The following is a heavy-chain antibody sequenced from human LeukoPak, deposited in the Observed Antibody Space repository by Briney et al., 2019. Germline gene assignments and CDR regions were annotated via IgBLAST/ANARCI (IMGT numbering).Heavy chain of an antibody. J-gene: IGHJ4*02. V-gene: IGHV3-48*04. CDR2: ISSGSSTI. CDR1: GFTFSSYS. D-gene: IGHD2-21*02. Sequence: GSLRLSCAASGFTFSSYSMNWVRQAPGKGLEWVSYISSGSSTIYYADSVKGRFTISRDNAKNSLYLQMSSLRAEDTAVYYCARLAYCGGDCYRHLDYWGQGTLVAVSS. CDR3: ARLAYCGGDCYRHLDY.